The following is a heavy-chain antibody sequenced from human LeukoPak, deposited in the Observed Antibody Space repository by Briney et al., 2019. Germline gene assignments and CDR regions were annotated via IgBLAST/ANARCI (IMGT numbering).Heavy chain of an antibody. J-gene: IGHJ3*02. CDR3: ARVGGGSSMARAFDI. D-gene: IGHD2-15*01. Sequence: GGSLRLSCAASGFTFSSYNMNWVRQAPGKGLEWVSSISSSSSYIYYADSVKGRFTISRDNAKNSLYLQMNSLRAEDTAVYYCARVGGGSSMARAFDIWGQGTMVTVSS. V-gene: IGHV3-21*01. CDR1: GFTFSSYN. CDR2: ISSSSSYI.